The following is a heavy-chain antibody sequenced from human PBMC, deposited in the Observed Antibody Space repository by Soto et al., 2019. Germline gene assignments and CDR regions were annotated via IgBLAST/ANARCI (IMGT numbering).Heavy chain of an antibody. J-gene: IGHJ6*03. CDR1: GFTFSSYG. Sequence: LRLSCAASGFTFSSYGMHWVRQAPGKGLEWVAVISYDGSNKYYADSVKGRFTISRDNSKNTLYLQMNSLRAEDTAVYYCARAPSKTSYYYYYMDVWGKGTTVTVSS. CDR2: ISYDGSNK. CDR3: ARAPSKTSYYYYYMDV. V-gene: IGHV3-30*03.